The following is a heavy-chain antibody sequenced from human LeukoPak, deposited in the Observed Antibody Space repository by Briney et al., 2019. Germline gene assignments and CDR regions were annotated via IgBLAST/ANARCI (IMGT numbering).Heavy chain of an antibody. CDR3: AGTPTLGSSGWLNAFDI. V-gene: IGHV3-11*01. Sequence: PGGSLRLSCAASGFTFSDYYMSWIRQAPGKGLEWVSYISSSGSTIYYADSVKGRFTISRDNAKNSLYLQMNSLRAEDTALYYCAGTPTLGSSGWLNAFDIWGQGTMVTVSS. J-gene: IGHJ3*02. D-gene: IGHD6-19*01. CDR1: GFTFSDYY. CDR2: ISSSGSTI.